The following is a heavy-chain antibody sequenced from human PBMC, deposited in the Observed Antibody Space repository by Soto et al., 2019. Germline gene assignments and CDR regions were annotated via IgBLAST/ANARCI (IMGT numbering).Heavy chain of an antibody. CDR2: ISGNGATT. Sequence: EVALLESGGGLVQPGGSLRLSCEVSGVAFSFYSMSWVRQAPGKGLEWVASISGNGATTYYADSVKGRFTISRDNSNSALYVQMNSLTGEDTAVYYCARTRSAWSDFHYYSLDVWGQGTTVTVSS. J-gene: IGHJ6*02. CDR3: ARTRSAWSDFHYYSLDV. CDR1: GVAFSFYS. V-gene: IGHV3-23*01. D-gene: IGHD1-26*01.